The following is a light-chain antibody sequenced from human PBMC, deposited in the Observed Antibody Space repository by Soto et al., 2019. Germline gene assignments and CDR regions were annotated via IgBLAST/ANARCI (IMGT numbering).Light chain of an antibody. CDR2: DVD. J-gene: IGLJ2*01. V-gene: IGLV2-14*03. CDR1: SSDVGGYNY. Sequence: QSALTQPASVSGSPGQSITISCTGTSSDVGGYNYVSWYQHHPGKAPKLMIYDVDIRPSGVSNRFSGSKSGNTASLTISGLQAEDEADYYCSSYTGNSTYVVFGGGTKVTVL. CDR3: SSYTGNSTYVV.